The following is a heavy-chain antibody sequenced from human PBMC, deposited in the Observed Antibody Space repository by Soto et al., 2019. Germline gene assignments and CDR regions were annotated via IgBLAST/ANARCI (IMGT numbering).Heavy chain of an antibody. CDR1: GGSISSGGYS. V-gene: IGHV4-30-2*01. CDR2: IYHSGST. Sequence: QLQLQESGSGLVKPSQTLSLTCAVSGGSISSGGYSWSWIRQPPGKGLEWIGYIYHSGSTYYNPSLKSRVTISVDRSKNQFSLKLRYVTAADTAVYYCARGGAHVWGSNNWFDPWGQGTLVTVSS. D-gene: IGHD3-16*01. CDR3: ARGGAHVWGSNNWFDP. J-gene: IGHJ5*02.